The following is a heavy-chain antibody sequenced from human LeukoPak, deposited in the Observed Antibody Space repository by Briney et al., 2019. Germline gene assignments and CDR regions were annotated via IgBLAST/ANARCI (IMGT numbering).Heavy chain of an antibody. CDR3: AKVVSDSRGYSFDY. Sequence: PGRSLRLSCAASGFTFDDYAMHWVRQAPGKGLEWVSGISWNSGSIGYADSVKGRFTISRDNAKNSLYLQMNSLRAEDTALYYCAKVVSDSRGYSFDYWGQGTLVTVSS. V-gene: IGHV3-9*01. D-gene: IGHD3-22*01. CDR1: GFTFDDYA. CDR2: ISWNSGSI. J-gene: IGHJ4*02.